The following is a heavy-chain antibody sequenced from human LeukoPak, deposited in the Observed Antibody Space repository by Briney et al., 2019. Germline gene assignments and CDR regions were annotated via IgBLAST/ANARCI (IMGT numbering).Heavy chain of an antibody. V-gene: IGHV1-18*01. CDR3: ASWLGAAGRRGASD. J-gene: IGHJ4*02. CDR1: GYPFANFA. D-gene: IGHD3-10*01. Sequence: ASVKVSCKASGYPFANFAISWVRQAPGRGLEWMGWISDSNGNLNYAQSLQGRVTMTTDKSTSTAYMELRSLTSDDTAVYYCASWLGAAGRRGASDWGQGTLVTVSS. CDR2: ISDSNGNL.